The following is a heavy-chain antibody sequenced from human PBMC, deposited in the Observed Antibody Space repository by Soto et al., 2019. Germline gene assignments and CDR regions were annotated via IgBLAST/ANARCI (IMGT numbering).Heavy chain of an antibody. CDR3: ARAPSGYYDAYFQH. V-gene: IGHV3-53*02. CDR1: GFTVSSNY. D-gene: IGHD3-22*01. J-gene: IGHJ1*01. CDR2: IYSGGST. Sequence: VQLVETGGGLIQPGGSLRLSCAASGFTVSSNYMSWVRQAPGKGLEWVSVIYSGGSTYYADSVKGRFTISRDNSKNTLYLQMNSLRAEDTAVYYCARAPSGYYDAYFQHWGQGTLVTVSS.